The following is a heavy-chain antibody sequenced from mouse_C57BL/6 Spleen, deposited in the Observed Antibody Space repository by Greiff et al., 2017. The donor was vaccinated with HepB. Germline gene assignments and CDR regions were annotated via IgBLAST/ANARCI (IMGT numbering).Heavy chain of an antibody. CDR1: GFTFSDYY. Sequence: EVHLVESEGGLVQPGSSMKLSCTASGFTFSDYYMAWVRQVPEKGLEWVANINYDGSSTYYLDSLKSRFIISRDNAKNILYLQMSSLKSEDTATYYCARDRGYYGNYYWYFDVWGTGTTVTVSS. CDR3: ARDRGYYGNYYWYFDV. CDR2: INYDGSST. J-gene: IGHJ1*03. D-gene: IGHD2-1*01. V-gene: IGHV5-16*01.